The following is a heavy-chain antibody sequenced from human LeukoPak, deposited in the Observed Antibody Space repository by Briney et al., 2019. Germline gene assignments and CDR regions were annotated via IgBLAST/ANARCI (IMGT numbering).Heavy chain of an antibody. V-gene: IGHV1-2*04. Sequence: ASVKVSCKASGFTFTSSAVQWVRQARGQRLEWMGWISPNSGGTNYAQKFQGWVTMTRDTSISTAYMELSRLRSDDTAVYYCARTGYSSSWTEDYYYGMDVWGQGTTVTVSS. J-gene: IGHJ6*02. CDR2: ISPNSGGT. CDR1: GFTFTSSA. D-gene: IGHD6-13*01. CDR3: ARTGYSSSWTEDYYYGMDV.